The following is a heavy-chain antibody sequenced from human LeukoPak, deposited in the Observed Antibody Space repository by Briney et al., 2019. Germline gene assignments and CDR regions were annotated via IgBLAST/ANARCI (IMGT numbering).Heavy chain of an antibody. Sequence: SGTLSLTCAVYGGSFSGYYWSWIRQPPGKGLEWIGEINHTGSTNHNPSLKSRVTISVDTSKNQFSLKLSSVTAADTAMYYCATATGRNKTFDYWGQGTLVTVSS. V-gene: IGHV4-34*01. CDR1: GGSFSGYY. CDR3: ATATGRNKTFDY. J-gene: IGHJ4*02. CDR2: INHTGST. D-gene: IGHD1-14*01.